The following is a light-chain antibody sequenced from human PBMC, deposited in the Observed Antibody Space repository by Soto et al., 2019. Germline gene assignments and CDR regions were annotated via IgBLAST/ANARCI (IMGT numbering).Light chain of an antibody. CDR3: QQYGSSWT. J-gene: IGKJ5*01. Sequence: DIVMTQSPLSLPVTPGEAASISCRSSQSLLHTNGNTYLDWYVQKPGQSPQLLIYLGSNRASGAPDRFSGSGSGTDFTLTISRLEPEDFAVYFCQQYGSSWTFGQGTRLEIK. CDR2: LGS. CDR1: QSLLHTNGNTY. V-gene: IGKV2-28*01.